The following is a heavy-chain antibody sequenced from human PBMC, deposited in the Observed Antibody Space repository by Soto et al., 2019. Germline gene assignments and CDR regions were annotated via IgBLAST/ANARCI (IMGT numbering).Heavy chain of an antibody. Sequence: GGALRLSCAASGFTFSSYAMSWVRQAPGKGLGWVSAISGSGGSTYYADSVKGRFTISRDNYKNTLYLQMNSLRAEDTAVYYCAKDRYSGYCSGGSCYSPLDYWGQGTLVTVSS. CDR1: GFTFSSYA. D-gene: IGHD2-15*01. J-gene: IGHJ4*02. CDR2: ISGSGGST. CDR3: AKDRYSGYCSGGSCYSPLDY. V-gene: IGHV3-23*01.